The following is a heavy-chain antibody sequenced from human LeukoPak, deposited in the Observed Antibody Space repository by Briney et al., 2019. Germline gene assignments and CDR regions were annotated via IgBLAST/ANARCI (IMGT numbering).Heavy chain of an antibody. CDR2: IYYSGST. D-gene: IGHD3-9*01. CDR1: GGSVSSGSYY. Sequence: SETLSLTCTVSGGSVSSGSYYWSWIRQPPGKGLEWIGYIYYSGSTNYNPSLKSRVTISVDTSKNQCSLELSSVTAADTAVYYCARGARQYYDILTGYSSWFDPWGQGTLVTASS. CDR3: ARGARQYYDILTGYSSWFDP. V-gene: IGHV4-61*01. J-gene: IGHJ5*02.